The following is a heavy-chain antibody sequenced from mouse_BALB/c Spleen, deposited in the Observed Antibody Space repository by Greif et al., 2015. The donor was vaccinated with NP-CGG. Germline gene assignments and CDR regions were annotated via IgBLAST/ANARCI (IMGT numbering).Heavy chain of an antibody. J-gene: IGHJ4*01. CDR3: ARRHMDY. CDR2: INPGSGGT. V-gene: IGHV1-54*01. Sequence: VQLQQSGAELVRPGTSVKVSCKASGYAFTNYLIEWVKQRPGQGLEWIGVINPGSGGTNYNEKFKGKATLTADKSSSTAYMQLSSLTSDDSAVYFCARRHMDYWGQGTSVTVSS. CDR1: GYAFTNYL.